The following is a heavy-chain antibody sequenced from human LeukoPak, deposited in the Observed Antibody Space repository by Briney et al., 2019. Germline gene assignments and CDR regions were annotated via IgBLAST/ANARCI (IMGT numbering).Heavy chain of an antibody. CDR1: GFTFSSYK. D-gene: IGHD6-19*01. V-gene: IGHV3-21*01. J-gene: IGHJ6*03. Sequence: PGGSLRLSCAASGFTFSSYKMNWVRQAPGKGLEWVSSISRSSTYIDYADSVKGRFTISRDNAKNSLYLQMNSLRAEDTAVYYCARGPEQWLVRDYYYYMDVWGKGTTVTVSS. CDR3: ARGPEQWLVRDYYYYMDV. CDR2: ISRSSTYI.